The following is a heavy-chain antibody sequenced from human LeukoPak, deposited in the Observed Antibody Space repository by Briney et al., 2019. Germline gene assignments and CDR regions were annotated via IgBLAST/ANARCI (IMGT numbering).Heavy chain of an antibody. V-gene: IGHV1-46*01. CDR2: INPSTGNT. CDR3: AREIAATGKTFDS. D-gene: IGHD6-13*01. Sequence: ASVKVSCKASGYTFTSHYVHWVRQAPGQGLEWVGQINPSTGNTRYAQKCQGRLAVTRDSSTSTVYMELSSLTSDDTAVYYCAREIAATGKTFDSWGQGTLVTVSS. J-gene: IGHJ4*02. CDR1: GYTFTSHY.